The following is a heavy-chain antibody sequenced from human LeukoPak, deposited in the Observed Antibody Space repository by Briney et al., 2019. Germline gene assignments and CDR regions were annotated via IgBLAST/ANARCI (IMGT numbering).Heavy chain of an antibody. CDR1: GGSFSGYY. D-gene: IGHD5-18*01. CDR2: INHRGST. J-gene: IGHJ4*02. CDR3: ARAGYSYGYVDY. V-gene: IGHV4-34*01. Sequence: PSETLSLTCAVYGGSFSGYYWSWIRQPPGKGLEWIGEINHRGSTNYNPSLKSRVTISVDTSKNQFSLKLSSVTAADTAVYYCARAGYSYGYVDYWGQGTLVTVSS.